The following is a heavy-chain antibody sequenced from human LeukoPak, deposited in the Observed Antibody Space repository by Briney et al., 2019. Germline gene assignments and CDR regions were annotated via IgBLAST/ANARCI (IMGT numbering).Heavy chain of an antibody. V-gene: IGHV3-48*04. J-gene: IGHJ4*02. CDR3: ARMNYVSSGWGAPFDY. D-gene: IGHD1-7*01. CDR1: GFTFSSFS. Sequence: GGSLRLSCAASGFTFSSFSMNWVRQAPGKGLEWVSYIRSSGSGTDYTGSVKGRFTISRDNAKNSLYLQMNSLRAEDTAVYYCARMNYVSSGWGAPFDYWGQGTLVTVSS. CDR2: IRSSGSGT.